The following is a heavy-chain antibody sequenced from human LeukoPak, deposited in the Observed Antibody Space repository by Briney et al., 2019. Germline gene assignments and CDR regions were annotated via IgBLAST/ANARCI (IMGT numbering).Heavy chain of an antibody. CDR2: IYHSGST. D-gene: IGHD2-8*01. Sequence: SETLSLTCTVSGGSISRSSYYCGWIREPPGKGLEGIGSIYHSGSTYYNPSLKSRVTLSVETSKNQFSLKLSSVTAADTAVYYCAGSTYDNWFDPWGQGTLVTVSS. V-gene: IGHV4-39*01. CDR3: AGSTYDNWFDP. J-gene: IGHJ5*02. CDR1: GGSISRSSYY.